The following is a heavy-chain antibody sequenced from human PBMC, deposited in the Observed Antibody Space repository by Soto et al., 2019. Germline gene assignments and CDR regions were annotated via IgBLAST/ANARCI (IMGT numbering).Heavy chain of an antibody. CDR2: IYSGGST. Sequence: GGSLRLSCAASGFTVSSNYMSWVRQAPGKGLEWVSLIYSGGSTYYADSVKGRFTISGDNSKNTLYLQMNSLRAEDTAVYYCAGAAYSGFYSAFDIWGPGTMVTGS. V-gene: IGHV3-66*01. J-gene: IGHJ3*02. D-gene: IGHD5-12*01. CDR1: GFTVSSNY. CDR3: AGAAYSGFYSAFDI.